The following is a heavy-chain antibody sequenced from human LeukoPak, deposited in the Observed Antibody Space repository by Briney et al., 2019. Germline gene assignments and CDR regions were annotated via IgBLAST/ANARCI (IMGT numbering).Heavy chain of an antibody. D-gene: IGHD3-22*01. V-gene: IGHV4-59*12. CDR1: GGSISGYY. CDR3: ATDGSGYYRYFDL. J-gene: IGHJ2*01. CDR2: LYYSGST. Sequence: PSETLSLTCTVSGGSISGYYWSWIRQPPGKGLEWIGYLYYSGSTNYNPSLKSRVTISLNTSKSQFSLKLSSVTAADTAVYYCATDGSGYYRYFDLWGRGTLVTVSS.